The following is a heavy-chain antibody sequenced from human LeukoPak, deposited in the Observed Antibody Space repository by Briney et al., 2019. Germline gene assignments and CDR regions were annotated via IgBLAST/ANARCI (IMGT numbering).Heavy chain of an antibody. V-gene: IGHV5-51*01. J-gene: IGHJ5*01. CDR3: ARHQYYYDSSGNYGWFDS. Sequence: GESLKISCKGSGFNFTAYWIAWVRQMPGKGLEWMGISHPINSDTKYSPSFQGQVTISADKSSSTDYLQWNSLKASDTAMYYCARHQYYYDSSGNYGWFDSWGQGTLVTVSS. CDR1: GFNFTAYW. D-gene: IGHD3-22*01. CDR2: SHPINSDT.